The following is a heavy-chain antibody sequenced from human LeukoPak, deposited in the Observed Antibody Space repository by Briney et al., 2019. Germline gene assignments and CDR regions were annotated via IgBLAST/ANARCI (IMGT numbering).Heavy chain of an antibody. D-gene: IGHD6-19*01. V-gene: IGHV3-53*01. CDR1: GFTVSSNY. J-gene: IGHJ4*02. CDR3: TKLKGWYGDGYFDY. Sequence: AGSLTLSCAASGFTVSSNYMSWVRQPPGKGLEWVSVIYSGGTTFYADSVKGRFTISRDNSRNTLYLQMNSLRADDTAVYYCTKLKGWYGDGYFDYWGQGIVVTVSS. CDR2: IYSGGTT.